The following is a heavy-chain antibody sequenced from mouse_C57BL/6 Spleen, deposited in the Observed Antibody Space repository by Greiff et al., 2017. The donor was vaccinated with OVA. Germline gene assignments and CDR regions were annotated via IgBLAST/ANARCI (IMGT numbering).Heavy chain of an antibody. CDR2: ISSGSSTT. CDR1: GFTFSDYG. Sequence: EVKLVESGGGLVKPGGSLKLSCAASGFTFSDYGMHWVRQAPEKGLEWVAYISSGSSTTYYADTVKGRFTIYRDNAKNTLFLQMTSLRSEDTAMYDCARGDDGYYGFDYWGQGTTLTVSS. D-gene: IGHD2-3*01. J-gene: IGHJ2*01. V-gene: IGHV5-17*01. CDR3: ARGDDGYYGFDY.